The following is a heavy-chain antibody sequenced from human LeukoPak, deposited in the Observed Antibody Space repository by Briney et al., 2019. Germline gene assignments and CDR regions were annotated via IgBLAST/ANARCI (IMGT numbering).Heavy chain of an antibody. CDR2: INPNSGGT. Sequence: ASVKVSCKASGHTFTGYYMHWVRQAPGQGLEWMGWINPNSGGTNYAQKFQGRVTMTRDTSISTAYMELSRLRSDDTAVYYCARDLCSSTSCPLDYWGQETLVTVSS. D-gene: IGHD2-2*01. CDR1: GHTFTGYY. CDR3: ARDLCSSTSCPLDY. J-gene: IGHJ4*02. V-gene: IGHV1-2*02.